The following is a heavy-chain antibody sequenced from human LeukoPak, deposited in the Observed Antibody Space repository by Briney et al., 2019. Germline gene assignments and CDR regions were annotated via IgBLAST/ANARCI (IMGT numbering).Heavy chain of an antibody. D-gene: IGHD6-13*01. CDR1: GGSISSSSYY. CDR2: IYYSGST. V-gene: IGHV4-39*07. CDR3: ARIGIAAAGARAFDI. J-gene: IGHJ3*02. Sequence: PSETLSLTCTVSGGSISSSSYYWGWIRQPPGKGLEWIGSIYYSGSTNYNPSLQSRVTMSVDTSKSQFSLKLSSVTAADTAVYYCARIGIAAAGARAFDIWGQGTMVTVSS.